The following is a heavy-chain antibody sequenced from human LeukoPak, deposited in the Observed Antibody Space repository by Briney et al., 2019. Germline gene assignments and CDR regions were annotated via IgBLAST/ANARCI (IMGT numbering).Heavy chain of an antibody. CDR1: GYSISSGYY. J-gene: IGHJ4*02. Sequence: PSETLSLTCTVSGYSISSGYYWGWIRQPPGKGLEWIGSIYHSGSTYYNPSLKSRVTISVDTSKNQFSLKLSSVTAADTAVYYCASASYDSSGYYFPYWGQGTLVTVSS. V-gene: IGHV4-38-2*02. CDR3: ASASYDSSGYYFPY. D-gene: IGHD3-22*01. CDR2: IYHSGST.